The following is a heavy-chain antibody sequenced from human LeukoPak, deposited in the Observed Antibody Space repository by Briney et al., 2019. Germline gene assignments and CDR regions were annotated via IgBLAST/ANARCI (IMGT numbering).Heavy chain of an antibody. CDR2: FTAYSGASI. Sequence: GGSLRPSCTASGFTFSSYNMNWVRQAPGKGLEWVSSFTAYSGASIYYADSVRGRFTISRDNAKNSLYLQINSLRAEDTAVYYCARGTYSGYDSSFDYWGQGTLVTVSS. CDR3: ARGTYSGYDSSFDY. CDR1: GFTFSSYN. V-gene: IGHV3-21*01. J-gene: IGHJ4*02. D-gene: IGHD5-12*01.